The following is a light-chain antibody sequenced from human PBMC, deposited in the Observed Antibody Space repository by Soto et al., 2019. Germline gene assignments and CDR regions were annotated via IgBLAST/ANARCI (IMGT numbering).Light chain of an antibody. CDR3: MQATQDPIT. CDR1: QSLLHSAGKTY. Sequence: DIVMTQTPLSLSVTPGQPASISCTSGQSLLHSAGKTYLFWYLQRPGQPPQLLIYEASNRFSGVQERFSGSGSGTDFTLKISRVEAEDVGVYYCMQATQDPITFGQGTRLEIK. J-gene: IGKJ5*01. V-gene: IGKV2D-29*01. CDR2: EAS.